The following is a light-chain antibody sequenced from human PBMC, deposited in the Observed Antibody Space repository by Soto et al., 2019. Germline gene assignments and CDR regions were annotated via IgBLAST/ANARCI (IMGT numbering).Light chain of an antibody. J-gene: IGKJ1*01. CDR3: QQSFSTPRA. Sequence: DIQMTQSPSSLSAGVGDRVAIPCRASQSISSSLNWYQQKPGKAPKLLIYAASSLESGVPSRFSGSGSGTDFTLTISSLQPEDFATYYCQQSFSTPRAFGRGTKVESK. CDR1: QSISSS. CDR2: AAS. V-gene: IGKV1-39*01.